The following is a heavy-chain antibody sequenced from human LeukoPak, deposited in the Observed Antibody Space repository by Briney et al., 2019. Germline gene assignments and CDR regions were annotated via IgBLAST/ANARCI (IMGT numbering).Heavy chain of an antibody. CDR1: GGSFSGYY. J-gene: IGHJ6*03. D-gene: IGHD3-10*01. CDR2: INHNGST. V-gene: IGHV4-34*01. CDR3: ARGRGYYYYMDV. Sequence: PSETLSLTCAVYGGSFSGYYWSWIRQPPGKGLEWIGEINHNGSTNYNPSLKSRVTISVDTSKNQFSLKLSSVTAADTAVYYCARGRGYYYYMDVWGKGTTVTVSS.